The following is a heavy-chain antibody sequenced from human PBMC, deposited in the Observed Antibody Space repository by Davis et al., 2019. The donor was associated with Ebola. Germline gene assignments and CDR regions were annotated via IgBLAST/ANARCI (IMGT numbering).Heavy chain of an antibody. J-gene: IGHJ4*02. D-gene: IGHD6-13*01. Sequence: PGGSLRLSCAASGFTFDDYGMSWVRQAPGKGLEWVSAISGSGGSTYYADSVKGRFTISRDNSKNTLYLQMNSLRAEDTAVYYCAKGIAAAGIPYFDYWGQGTLVTVSS. CDR3: AKGIAAAGIPYFDY. CDR2: ISGSGGST. V-gene: IGHV3-23*01. CDR1: GFTFDDYG.